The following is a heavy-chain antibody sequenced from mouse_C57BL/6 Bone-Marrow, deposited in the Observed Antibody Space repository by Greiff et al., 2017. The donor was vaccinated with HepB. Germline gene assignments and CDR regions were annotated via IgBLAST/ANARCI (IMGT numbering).Heavy chain of an antibody. CDR2: ISSGGSYT. CDR1: GFTFSSYG. CDR3: ARQTTTVVATSHFDV. J-gene: IGHJ1*03. V-gene: IGHV5-6*01. Sequence: EVKLMESGGDLVKPGGSLKLSCAASGFTFSSYGMSWVRQTPDKRLEWVATISSGGSYTYYPDSVKGRFTISRDNAKNTLYLQMSSLKSEDTAMYYCARQTTTVVATSHFDVWGTGTTVTVSS. D-gene: IGHD1-1*01.